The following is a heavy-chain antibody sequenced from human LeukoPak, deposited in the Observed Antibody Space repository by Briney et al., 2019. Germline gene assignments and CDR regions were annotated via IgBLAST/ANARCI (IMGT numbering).Heavy chain of an antibody. D-gene: IGHD5-24*01. CDR2: ISSSSSTI. CDR1: GFTFSSYS. J-gene: IGHJ3*02. V-gene: IGHV3-48*01. CDR3: ASPNRDGYNFDAFDI. Sequence: GGSLRLSCAASGFTFSSYSMNWVRQAPGKGLEWVSYISSSSSTIYYADSVKGRFTISRDNAENSLYLQMNSLRAEDTAVYYCASPNRDGYNFDAFDIWGQGTMVTVSS.